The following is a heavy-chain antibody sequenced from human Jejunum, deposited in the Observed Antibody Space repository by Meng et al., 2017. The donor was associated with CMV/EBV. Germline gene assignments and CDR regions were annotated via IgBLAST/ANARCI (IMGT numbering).Heavy chain of an antibody. CDR2: IPSSGSFI. D-gene: IGHD3-16*02. CDR3: ARGYRRGDGSG. CDR1: GFTFRPYT. J-gene: IGHJ4*02. Sequence: SAPSGFTFRPYTLTWVRQTPGRGLEWVSSIPSSGSFIYYADSAKGRFTISEDNAKNSLYLQMNSLGADDTAVYYCARGYRRGDGSGWGQGTLVTVSS. V-gene: IGHV3-21*01.